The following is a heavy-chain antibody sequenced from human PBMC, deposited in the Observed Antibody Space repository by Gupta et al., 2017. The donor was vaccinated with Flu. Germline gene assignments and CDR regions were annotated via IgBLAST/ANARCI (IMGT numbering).Heavy chain of an antibody. CDR3: ARFNYYDSSGYYSFYYFDY. D-gene: IGHD3-22*01. CDR2: IYYSGST. V-gene: IGHV4-59*08. J-gene: IGHJ4*02. CDR1: GGSISSYY. Sequence: QVQLQESGPGLVKPSETLSLTCTVSGGSISSYYWSWIRQPPRKGLEWIGYIYYSGSTNYNPSLKSRVTISVDTSKNQFSLKLSSVTAADTAVYYCARFNYYDSSGYYSFYYFDYWGQGTLVTVSS.